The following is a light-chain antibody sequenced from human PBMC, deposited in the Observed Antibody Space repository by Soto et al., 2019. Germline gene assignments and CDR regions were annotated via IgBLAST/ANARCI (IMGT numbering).Light chain of an antibody. CDR2: SVS. J-gene: IGKJ2*01. Sequence: EIVLTQSPATLSVSPGESATLSCRASQNVNGNLAWYQQTPGQAPRLLLYSVSIMATGIQARFSGSGTGTEFTLTSSSLQSEDFAVYFCHQSNKWPPYTFGQGTKLDIK. V-gene: IGKV3-15*01. CDR1: QNVNGN. CDR3: HQSNKWPPYT.